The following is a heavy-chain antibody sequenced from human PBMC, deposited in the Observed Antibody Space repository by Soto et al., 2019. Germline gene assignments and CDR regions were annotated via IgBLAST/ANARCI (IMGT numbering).Heavy chain of an antibody. CDR3: ATPGWYYDIMTGYHRGYYFVS. CDR2: FDPEDGET. D-gene: IGHD3-9*01. J-gene: IGHJ4*02. CDR1: GYTLTELS. Sequence: ASVKVSCKVSGYTLTELSMHWVRQAPGKGLEWMGGFDPEDGETIYAQKFQGRVTMTEDTSTDTAYMELSSLRSEDTAVYYCATPGWYYDIMTGYHRGYYFVSRGQGTLVTSPQ. V-gene: IGHV1-24*01.